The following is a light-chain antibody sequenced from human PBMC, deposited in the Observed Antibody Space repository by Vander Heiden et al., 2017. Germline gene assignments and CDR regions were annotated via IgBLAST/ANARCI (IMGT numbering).Light chain of an antibody. CDR2: AAS. J-gene: IGKJ4*01. Sequence: EIVLTHSPGTLSLSPWERATLSCTTRHSVTSRYLAWYQKKPGQAPRLLIYAASSRATGIPERFSGSGSGTDFTLTISRLEPEDYAVYYCQQYGSSQLTFGGGTKVEIK. CDR3: QQYGSSQLT. V-gene: IGKV3-20*01. CDR1: HSVTSRY.